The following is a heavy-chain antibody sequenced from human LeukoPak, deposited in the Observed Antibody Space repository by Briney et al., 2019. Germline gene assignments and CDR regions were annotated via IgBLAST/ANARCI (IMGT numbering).Heavy chain of an antibody. D-gene: IGHD6-13*01. J-gene: IGHJ4*02. Sequence: PGGSLRLSCAASGFTFSSYGMRWVRQAPGEGLEWVAVIWYDGSNKYYADSVKGRFTISRDNSKNTLYLQMNSLRAEDTAVYYCAKDPRIRKKIAAAGYFDYWGQGTLVTVSS. CDR1: GFTFSSYG. V-gene: IGHV3-33*06. CDR2: IWYDGSNK. CDR3: AKDPRIRKKIAAAGYFDY.